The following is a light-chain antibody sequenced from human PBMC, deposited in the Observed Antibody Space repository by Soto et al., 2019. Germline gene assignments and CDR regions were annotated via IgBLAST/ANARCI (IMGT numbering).Light chain of an antibody. Sequence: QPVLTQSPSASASLGASVKLTCTVISGHSSYAIAWHQQQPEKGPRYLMKLNSDGSHSKGDGIPDRFSGSSSGAERYLTISSLQSEDEADYYCQTWGTGIHVVFGGGTKLTVL. CDR3: QTWGTGIHVV. CDR1: SGHSSYA. J-gene: IGLJ2*01. CDR2: LNSDGSH. V-gene: IGLV4-69*01.